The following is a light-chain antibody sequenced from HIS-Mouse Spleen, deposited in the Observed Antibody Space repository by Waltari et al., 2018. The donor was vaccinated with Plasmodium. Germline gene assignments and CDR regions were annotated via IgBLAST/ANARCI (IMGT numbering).Light chain of an antibody. J-gene: IGKJ2*01. CDR2: AAS. V-gene: IGKV1-6*01. CDR3: LQDYNYPYT. Sequence: AIQMTQSPSSLSASVGDRIPITCRASQGIRNDLGWYQQKPGKAPKLLIYAASSLQSGVPSRFSGSGSGTDFTLTISSLQPEDFATYYCLQDYNYPYTIGQGTKLEIK. CDR1: QGIRND.